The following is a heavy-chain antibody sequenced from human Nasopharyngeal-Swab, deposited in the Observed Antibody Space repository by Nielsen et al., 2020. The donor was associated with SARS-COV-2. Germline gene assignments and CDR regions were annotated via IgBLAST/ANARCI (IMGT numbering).Heavy chain of an antibody. J-gene: IGHJ5*02. CDR2: ISYDGSYS. V-gene: IGHV3-30*18. Sequence: PGKGLEWVALISYDGSYSYYADSMTGRFTISRDNSKNTLYLQVDSLRTDDTAVYYCAKDVLSSGWWGFDPWGQGTQVTVSS. D-gene: IGHD6-19*01. CDR3: AKDVLSSGWWGFDP.